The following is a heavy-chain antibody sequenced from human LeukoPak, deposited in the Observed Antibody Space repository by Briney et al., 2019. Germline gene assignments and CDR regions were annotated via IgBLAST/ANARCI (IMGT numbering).Heavy chain of an antibody. V-gene: IGHV1-18*01. CDR3: AREVPFGSGSPSFDY. Sequence: ASVKVSCKAAGYTFTSYGISWVRQAPEQGLEWMGWISGYNGNTNYAQKVQGRVTMTRDTSTSTAYMELRSLRSDDTAVYYCAREVPFGSGSPSFDYWGQGTLVTVSS. D-gene: IGHD3-10*01. CDR1: GYTFTSYG. CDR2: ISGYNGNT. J-gene: IGHJ4*02.